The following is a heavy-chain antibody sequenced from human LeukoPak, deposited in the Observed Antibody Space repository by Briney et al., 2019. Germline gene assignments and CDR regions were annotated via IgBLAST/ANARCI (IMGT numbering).Heavy chain of an antibody. Sequence: GGSLRLSCAASGFTFTSYTMNWVRQAPGKGLEWVASIGTTSTFIHYADSVKGRFTISRDNAKNTLYLQMNSLRAEDTAVYYCASGNSHAFDIWGQGTMVTVSS. CDR2: IGTTSTFI. J-gene: IGHJ3*02. V-gene: IGHV3-21*01. CDR3: ASGNSHAFDI. CDR1: GFTFTSYT.